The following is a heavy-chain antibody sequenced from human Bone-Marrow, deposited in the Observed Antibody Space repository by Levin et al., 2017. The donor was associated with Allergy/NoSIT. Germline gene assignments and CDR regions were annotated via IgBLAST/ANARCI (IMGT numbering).Heavy chain of an antibody. J-gene: IGHJ4*02. CDR1: GFNFRSYG. V-gene: IGHV3-33*07. D-gene: IGHD4-23*01. CDR3: ARSLGGGNSTAGFDF. CDR2: LWYDGSYQ. Sequence: GGSLRLSCTASGFNFRSYGMYWVRQAPGKGLEWVAGLWYDGSYQYYADSVKGRFTISRDNPKRPPYLQMNNLRAEDTAVYYCARSLGGGNSTAGFDFWGQGALVTVSS.